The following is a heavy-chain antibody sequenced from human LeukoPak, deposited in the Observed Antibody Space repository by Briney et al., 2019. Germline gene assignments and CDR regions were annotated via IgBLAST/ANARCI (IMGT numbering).Heavy chain of an antibody. D-gene: IGHD3-22*01. CDR1: GFTFSETW. J-gene: IGHJ3*02. V-gene: IGHV3-74*01. CDR3: ARDDSSGLDAFDI. Sequence: GGSLRLSCAASGFTFSETWMHWVRQVPGKGLVWVSRIRNDGSDARYAESVKGRFTISRDNAKNSLYLQMNSLRAEDTAVYYCARDDSSGLDAFDIWGQGTMVTVSS. CDR2: IRNDGSDA.